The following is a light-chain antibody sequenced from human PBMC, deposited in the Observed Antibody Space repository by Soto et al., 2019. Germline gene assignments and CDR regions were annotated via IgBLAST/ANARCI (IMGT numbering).Light chain of an antibody. J-gene: IGLJ1*01. Sequence: QSALTQPASVSGSPGQSITISCTGTSRDVGSYNLVSWYQKHPGKAPKLIIYEVNKRPSGVPDRLSGSKSGNTASLTVSGLQAEDEADYYCCSYAGIKHFVFGTGTKLTVL. V-gene: IGLV2-23*02. CDR3: CSYAGIKHFV. CDR2: EVN. CDR1: SRDVGSYNL.